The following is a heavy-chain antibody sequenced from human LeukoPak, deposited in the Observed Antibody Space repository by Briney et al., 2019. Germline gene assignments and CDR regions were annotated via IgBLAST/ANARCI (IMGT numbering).Heavy chain of an antibody. CDR2: IYYSGST. D-gene: IGHD1-26*01. V-gene: IGHV4-59*01. Sequence: GSLRLSCAASGFTFSSYAMHWVRQAPGKGLEWIGYIYYSGSTNYNPSLKSRVTISVDTSKNQFSLKLSSVTATDTAVYYCAREEEQGNYFDYWGQGTLVTVSS. CDR1: GFTFSSYA. CDR3: AREEEQGNYFDY. J-gene: IGHJ4*02.